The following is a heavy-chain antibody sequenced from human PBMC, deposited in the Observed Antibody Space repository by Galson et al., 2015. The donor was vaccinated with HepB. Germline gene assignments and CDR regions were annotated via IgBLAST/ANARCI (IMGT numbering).Heavy chain of an antibody. CDR3: AKDMGGSGSDDAFDI. Sequence: SLRLSCAVSGITFRSYAMHWVRQAPGKGLEWVAVISYDGNNKYYADSVKGRFTISRDNAKNSLYLQMNSLRAEDTALYYCAKDMGGSGSDDAFDIWGQGTMVTVSS. D-gene: IGHD3-10*01. V-gene: IGHV3-30*18. J-gene: IGHJ3*02. CDR1: GITFRSYA. CDR2: ISYDGNNK.